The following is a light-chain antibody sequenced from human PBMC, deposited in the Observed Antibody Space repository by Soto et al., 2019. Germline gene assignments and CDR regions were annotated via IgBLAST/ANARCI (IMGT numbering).Light chain of an antibody. V-gene: IGLV2-14*01. J-gene: IGLJ1*01. CDR3: SSYTSSSTPLYV. CDR1: SSDVGGYNY. Sequence: QSALTQPASVSGSPGQSITISCTGTSSDVGGYNYVSWYQQHPGKAPKLMIYEGRNRPSWLSNRFSRSKSGTTASLTISGLQAEDEADYYCSSYTSSSTPLYVFGTGTKGTVL. CDR2: EGR.